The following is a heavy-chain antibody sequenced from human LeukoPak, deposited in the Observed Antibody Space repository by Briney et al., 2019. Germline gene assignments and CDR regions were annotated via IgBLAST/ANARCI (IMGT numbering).Heavy chain of an antibody. V-gene: IGHV3-48*03. CDR3: ARDVAAAAPFYYYYGMDV. D-gene: IGHD6-13*01. CDR2: ISSSGSTI. J-gene: IGHJ6*02. CDR1: GFXFSSYE. Sequence: GGSLRLSCAASGFXFSSYEMNWVRQAPGKGLEWVSYISSSGSTIYYADSVKGRFTISRDNAKNSLSLQMNSLRAEDTAVYYCARDVAAAAPFYYYYGMDVWGQGTTVTVSS.